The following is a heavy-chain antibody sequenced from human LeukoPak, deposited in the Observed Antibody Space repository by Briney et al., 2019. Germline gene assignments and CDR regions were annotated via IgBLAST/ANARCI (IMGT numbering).Heavy chain of an antibody. Sequence: GGSLRLSCAASGFTFSSYSMNWVRQAPGKGLEWVSGINWNGGSTGYADSVKGRFTISRDNAKNSLYLQMNSLRAEDTALYYCARGRYYYGSGSYYKDYYYYYMDVWGKGTTVTVSS. D-gene: IGHD3-10*01. J-gene: IGHJ6*03. V-gene: IGHV3-20*04. CDR3: ARGRYYYGSGSYYKDYYYYYMDV. CDR1: GFTFSSYS. CDR2: INWNGGST.